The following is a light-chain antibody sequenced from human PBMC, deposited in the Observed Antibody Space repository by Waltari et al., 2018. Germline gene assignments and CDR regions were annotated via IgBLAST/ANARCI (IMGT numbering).Light chain of an antibody. CDR2: AAS. Sequence: DIQMTQSPSSLSASVGDRVPITSRASQGISNSLASYQQKPVKVPKLLIYAASTLQLGVPSRFSGSGSGTDFTLTISSLQPEDVATYYCQKYNSAPYFGQGTRLEIK. CDR3: QKYNSAPY. J-gene: IGKJ5*01. CDR1: QGISNS. V-gene: IGKV1-27*01.